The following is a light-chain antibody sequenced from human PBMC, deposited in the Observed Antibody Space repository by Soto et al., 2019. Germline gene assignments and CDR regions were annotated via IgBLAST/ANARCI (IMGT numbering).Light chain of an antibody. CDR1: QSITRN. CDR2: GAS. V-gene: IGKV3-15*01. J-gene: IGKJ1*01. Sequence: EIVMTQSPATLSVSPGERATLSCRASQSITRNLAWYQQSPGQAPRLLIYGASTRATGIPARFSGSGSGTEFTLTINSLQSEDFAVYYCQQRSNWPRTFGQGTKVDIK. CDR3: QQRSNWPRT.